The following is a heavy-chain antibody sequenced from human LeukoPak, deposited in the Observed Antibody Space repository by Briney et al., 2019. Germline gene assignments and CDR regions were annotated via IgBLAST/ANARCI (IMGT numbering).Heavy chain of an antibody. J-gene: IGHJ4*02. D-gene: IGHD5-24*01. CDR2: FCSSGST. CDR1: GGSLSSRSYY. V-gene: IGHV4-61*02. Sequence: SETLSLTFTVSGGSLSSRSYYWSWLRPPAGTGLEWVGRFCSSGSTNYNPSLKSRVTISVDTSQNQFSLKLNSVTAADTAVYYCARGRDGYNFLNRGEYYYFDYWGQGTLVTVSS. CDR3: ARGRDGYNFLNRGEYYYFDY.